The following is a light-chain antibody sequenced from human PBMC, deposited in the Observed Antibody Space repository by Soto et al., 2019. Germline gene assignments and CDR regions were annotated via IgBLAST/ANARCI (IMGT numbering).Light chain of an antibody. Sequence: QSVLTQPPSVSGAPGQRVTISCTGSSSNIGAGYDVHWYQQVPGTAPKLLIYGNINRPSGVPDRFSGSKSGTSASLAITGFQADDEPVHYCQSYDSSLTVVFGGGTKVTVL. CDR1: SSNIGAGYD. V-gene: IGLV1-40*01. CDR2: GNI. J-gene: IGLJ2*01. CDR3: QSYDSSLTVV.